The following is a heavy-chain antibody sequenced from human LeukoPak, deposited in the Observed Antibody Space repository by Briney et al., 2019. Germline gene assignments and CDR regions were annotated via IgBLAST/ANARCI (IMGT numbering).Heavy chain of an antibody. D-gene: IGHD3-16*01. V-gene: IGHV4-39*07. CDR2: IYYSGST. J-gene: IGHJ6*03. CDR3: ARDNYDYVWGNSYYYYYMDV. CDR1: GGSISSSSYY. Sequence: PSETLSLTCTVAGGSISSSSYYWGWIRQPPGKGLEWIGSIYYSGSTYYNPSLKSRVTISVDTSKNQFSLKLSSVTAADTAVYYCARDNYDYVWGNSYYYYYMDVWGKGTTVTISS.